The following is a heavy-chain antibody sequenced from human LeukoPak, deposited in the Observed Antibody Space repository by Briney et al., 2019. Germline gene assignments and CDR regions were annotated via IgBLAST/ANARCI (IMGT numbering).Heavy chain of an antibody. Sequence: PSETLSLTCTVSGYFISSGFYWGWIRQPPGKGPEWIGSIYHSGSTHYNSSLKSRVTISVDTSKNQLSLKLSSVTAADTAVYYCVRDMYDYASGFDYWGQGTLVTVSS. V-gene: IGHV4-38-2*02. J-gene: IGHJ4*02. CDR3: VRDMYDYASGFDY. CDR1: GYFISSGFY. CDR2: IYHSGST. D-gene: IGHD3-10*01.